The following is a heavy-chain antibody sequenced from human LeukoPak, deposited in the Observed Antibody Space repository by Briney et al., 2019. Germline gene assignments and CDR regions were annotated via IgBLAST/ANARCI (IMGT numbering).Heavy chain of an antibody. CDR2: VYHSGSI. J-gene: IGHJ4*02. Sequence: SETLSLTCTVSGDSLVSGHYWGWIRQPPGQGLEWVGSVYHSGSIYYNPSLKSRVIMSVDTSKNQFSLKLSSLTAADTAIYYRAREIYYDSSAYDYWGQGTLVTVSS. CDR1: GDSLVSGHY. D-gene: IGHD3-22*01. V-gene: IGHV4-38-2*02. CDR3: AREIYYDSSAYDY.